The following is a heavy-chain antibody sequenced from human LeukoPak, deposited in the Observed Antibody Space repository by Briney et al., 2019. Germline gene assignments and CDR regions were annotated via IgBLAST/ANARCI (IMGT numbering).Heavy chain of an antibody. V-gene: IGHV3-48*01. CDR1: GFTFSSYS. Sequence: GGSLRLSCGASGFTFSSYSMNWVRQAPGKGLEWVSYISSSSSTIYYADSVKGRFTISRDNAKNSLYLQMNSLRAEDTAVYYCARDPRYCSSTSCYHPDYYYYYMDVWGKGTTVTVSS. CDR2: ISSSSSTI. CDR3: ARDPRYCSSTSCYHPDYYYYYMDV. J-gene: IGHJ6*03. D-gene: IGHD2-2*01.